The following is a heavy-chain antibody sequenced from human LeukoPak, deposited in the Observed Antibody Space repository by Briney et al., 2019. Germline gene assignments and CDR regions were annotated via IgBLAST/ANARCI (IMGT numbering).Heavy chain of an antibody. CDR1: GVAIGGSW. CDR2: VNPGGSIQ. V-gene: IGHV3-7*01. J-gene: IGHJ4*02. D-gene: IGHD6-13*01. CDR3: AREWQGGIAAAGTRIEGDY. Sequence: GGSLRLSCIVSGVAIGGSWMSWVRQSPGKGLEWVANVNPGGSIQNYVDSVKGRFTISRDNAENSLFLQMNSLRVEDTAVYYCAREWQGGIAAAGTRIEGDYWGQGTLVAVSS.